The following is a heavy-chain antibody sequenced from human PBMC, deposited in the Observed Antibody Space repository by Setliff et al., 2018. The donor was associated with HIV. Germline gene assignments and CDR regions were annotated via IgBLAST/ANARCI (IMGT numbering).Heavy chain of an antibody. J-gene: IGHJ4*02. V-gene: IGHV4-61*01. CDR2: IYYSGST. Sequence: SETLSLTCTVYGGFVSSGSYNWSVIRQPPGKGLEWIGYIYYSGSTKHNPSLKSRVTISLDTSKNQFSLKLTSVTAADTAVYYCARYSPRGYTLTGPYWGQGTLVTVSS. D-gene: IGHD6-25*01. CDR3: ARYSPRGYTLTGPY. CDR1: GGFVSSGSYN.